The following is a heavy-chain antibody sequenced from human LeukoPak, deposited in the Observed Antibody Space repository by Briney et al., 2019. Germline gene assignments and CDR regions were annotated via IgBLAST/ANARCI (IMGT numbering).Heavy chain of an antibody. J-gene: IGHJ4*02. CDR2: IYHSGST. CDR1: GGSISSYY. Sequence: PSETLSLTCTVSGGSISSYYWSWIRQPAGKGLEWIGSIYHSGSTYYNPSLKSRVTISVDTSKNQFSLKLSSVTAADTAVYYCARHALLEWLLWRDWGQGTLVTVSS. CDR3: ARHALLEWLLWRD. D-gene: IGHD3-3*01. V-gene: IGHV4-59*08.